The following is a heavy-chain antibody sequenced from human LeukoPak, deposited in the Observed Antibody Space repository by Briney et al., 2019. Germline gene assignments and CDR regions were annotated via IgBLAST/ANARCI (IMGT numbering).Heavy chain of an antibody. D-gene: IGHD6-19*01. CDR1: GGSISSYY. J-gene: IGHJ3*02. V-gene: IGHV4-59*01. CDR3: ARDIRSGWYPDAFDI. CDR2: IYYSGST. Sequence: SETLSLTCTVSGGSISSYYWSWIQQPPGKGLEWIWYIYYSGSTNYNPSLKSRVTISVDTSKNQFSLKLSSVTAADTAVYYCARDIRSGWYPDAFDIWGQGTMVTVSS.